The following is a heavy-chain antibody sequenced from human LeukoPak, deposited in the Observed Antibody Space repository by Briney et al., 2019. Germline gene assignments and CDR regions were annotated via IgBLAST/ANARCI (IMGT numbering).Heavy chain of an antibody. CDR2: IIPILGIA. CDR1: GGTFSSYA. J-gene: IGHJ4*02. CDR3: ASTSYYHGSGSYYKKE. D-gene: IGHD3-10*01. Sequence: SVKVSCKASGGTFSSYAISWVRQAPGQGLEWMGRIIPILGIANYAQKFQGRVTITADKSTSTAYMELSSLRSEDTAVYYCASTSYYHGSGSYYKKEWGQGTLVTVSS. V-gene: IGHV1-69*04.